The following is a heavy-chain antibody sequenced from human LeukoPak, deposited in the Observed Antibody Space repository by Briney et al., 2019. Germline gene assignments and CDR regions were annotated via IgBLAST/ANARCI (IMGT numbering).Heavy chain of an antibody. CDR3: ARVSSSWEAFQH. Sequence: SQTLSLTCTVSGGSISSGGYYWSWIRQHPGKGLEWIGYIYYSGGTYYNPSLKSRVTISVDTSKNQFSLKLSSVTAADTAVYYCARVSSSWEAFQHWGQGTLVTVSS. CDR2: IYYSGGT. J-gene: IGHJ1*01. V-gene: IGHV4-31*03. CDR1: GGSISSGGYY. D-gene: IGHD6-13*01.